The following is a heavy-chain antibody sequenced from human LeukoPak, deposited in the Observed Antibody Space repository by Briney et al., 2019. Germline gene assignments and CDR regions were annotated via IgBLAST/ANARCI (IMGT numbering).Heavy chain of an antibody. V-gene: IGHV3-23*01. CDR3: ARFRVTGTISGAFDI. D-gene: IGHD1-20*01. J-gene: IGHJ3*02. CDR1: GFTFSSYA. CDR2: ISGSGGST. Sequence: GGSLRLSCAASGFTFSSYAMSWVRQAPGKGLEWVSAISGSGGSTYYADSVKGRFTISRDNSKNTLYLQMSSLRAEDTAVYYCARFRVTGTISGAFDIWGQGTMVTVSS.